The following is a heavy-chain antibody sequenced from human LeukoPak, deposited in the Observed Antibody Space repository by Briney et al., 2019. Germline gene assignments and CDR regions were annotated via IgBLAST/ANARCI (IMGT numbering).Heavy chain of an antibody. D-gene: IGHD2-8*02. CDR3: ARGRWDTGGLHGLDV. Sequence: PGGSLRLSCAASGFTFSTYAMSWVRQAPGKGLEWVSGINADDFRTYYADSVKGRFTISRDNSKNTLSLQLNSLRAEDTAVYCCARGRWDTGGLHGLDVWGQGTTVTVSS. V-gene: IGHV3-23*01. J-gene: IGHJ6*02. CDR2: INADDFRT. CDR1: GFTFSTYA.